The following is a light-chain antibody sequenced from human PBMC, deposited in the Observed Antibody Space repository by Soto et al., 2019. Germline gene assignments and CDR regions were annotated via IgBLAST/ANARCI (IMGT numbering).Light chain of an antibody. V-gene: IGKV1-27*01. CDR1: EGIAPY. J-gene: IGKJ4*01. CDR2: ATT. Sequence: DVQMTQSPSSLSAFVGDRVTITCRASEGIAPYLAWFQQKPGKVPKLLLYATTTLQSGVPSRFGGSGSGTDFTLTINSLQPEDVGTYYCQKYNSAALTFGGRTKVVIK. CDR3: QKYNSAALT.